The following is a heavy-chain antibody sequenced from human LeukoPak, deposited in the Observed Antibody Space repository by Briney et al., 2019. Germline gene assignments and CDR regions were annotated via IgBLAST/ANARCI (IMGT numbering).Heavy chain of an antibody. D-gene: IGHD6-13*01. CDR3: ARARAAAGTWFAYYYYGMDV. Sequence: XGLEXXSVIYSGGSTYYADSVKGRFTISRDNSKNTLYLQMNSLRAEDTAVYYCARARAAAGTWFAYYYYGMDVWGQGTTVTVSS. J-gene: IGHJ6*02. V-gene: IGHV3-66*01. CDR2: IYSGGST.